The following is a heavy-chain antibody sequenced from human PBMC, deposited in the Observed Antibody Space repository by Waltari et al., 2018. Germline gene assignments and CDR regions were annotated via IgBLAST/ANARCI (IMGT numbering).Heavy chain of an antibody. V-gene: IGHV3-23*01. CDR3: AKELGQPSFDY. Sequence: EVQLLESGGGLVQPGGSLRLSCAASGFPFHSSSIGWFRQAPGKGREWVSAISGSGGSTYYADSVKGRFTISRDNSKNTLYLQRNSLRAEDTAVYYCAKELGQPSFDYWGQGTLVTVSS. CDR2: ISGSGGST. CDR1: GFPFHSSS. D-gene: IGHD7-27*01. J-gene: IGHJ4*02.